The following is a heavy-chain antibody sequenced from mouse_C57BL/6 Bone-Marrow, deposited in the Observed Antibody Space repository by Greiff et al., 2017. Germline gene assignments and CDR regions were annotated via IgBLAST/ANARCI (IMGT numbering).Heavy chain of an antibody. CDR3: ARSPFITTVPYFDY. J-gene: IGHJ2*01. V-gene: IGHV1-50*01. Sequence: QVQLQQPGAELVKPGASVKLSCKASGYTFTSYWMQWVKQRPGQGLEWIGEIDPSDSSPNYNQKFKGKATLTVDTSSSTAYMQLSSLTSEDSAVYYCARSPFITTVPYFDYWGQGTTLTVSS. CDR2: IDPSDSSP. CDR1: GYTFTSYW. D-gene: IGHD1-1*01.